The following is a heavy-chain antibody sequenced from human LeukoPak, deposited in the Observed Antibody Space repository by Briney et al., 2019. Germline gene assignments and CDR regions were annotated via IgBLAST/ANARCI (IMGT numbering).Heavy chain of an antibody. CDR1: GGSISSYY. D-gene: IGHD6-19*01. J-gene: IGHJ4*02. CDR2: INHSGST. CDR3: ARGGRDSSGWYPRLDY. Sequence: SETLSLTCTVSGGSISSYYWSWIRQPPGKGLEWIGEINHSGSTNYNPSLKSRVTISVDTSKNQFSLKLSSVTAADTAVYYCARGGRDSSGWYPRLDYWGQGTLVTVSS. V-gene: IGHV4-34*01.